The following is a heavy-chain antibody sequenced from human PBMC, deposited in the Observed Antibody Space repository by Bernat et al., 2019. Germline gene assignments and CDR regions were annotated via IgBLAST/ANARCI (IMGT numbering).Heavy chain of an antibody. V-gene: IGHV3-74*01. CDR3: VRGGVDY. CDR2: INGDGTAT. CDR1: GFTFSNYW. D-gene: IGHD3-16*01. J-gene: IGHJ4*02. Sequence: EVQLVESGGGLVQPGGSLRLSCVASGFTFSNYWMHWVRQVPAKGLVWVSRINGDGTATSYADSVKGRFAISRDIAKNTMYLQMDSLRGEDTAVYYSVRGGVDYWGQGTLVTVSS.